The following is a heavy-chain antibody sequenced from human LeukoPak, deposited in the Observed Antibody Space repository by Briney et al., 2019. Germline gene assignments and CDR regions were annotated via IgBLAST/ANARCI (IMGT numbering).Heavy chain of an antibody. V-gene: IGHV3-15*01. J-gene: IGHJ4*02. Sequence: PGGSLRLSCAASGFTFSNAWMGWVRQAPGKGLEWVGRIKSKTDGGTTDYTTPVKGRFTISRDDSKNTVYLQMNSLKPEDTAVYYCTTYYFGSGNYGLIRYWGQGTLVTISS. CDR2: IKSKTDGGTT. D-gene: IGHD3-10*01. CDR3: TTYYFGSGNYGLIRY. CDR1: GFTFSNAW.